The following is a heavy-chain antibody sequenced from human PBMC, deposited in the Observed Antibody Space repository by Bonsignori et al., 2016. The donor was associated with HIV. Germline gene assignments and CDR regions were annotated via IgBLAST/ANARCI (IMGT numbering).Heavy chain of an antibody. D-gene: IGHD6-13*01. CDR2: IYGSGDK. CDR3: AREREGSNVEA. J-gene: IGHJ5*02. CDR1: GFSVSNSR. V-gene: IGHV3-66*01. Sequence: GGSLRLSCAASGFSVSNSRLSWFRQAPGKGLEWVSVIYGSGDKYHADSVKGRFTISRDNSENTLFLQMNSLRAEDTAVYYCAREREGSNVEAWGQGTLVTVSS.